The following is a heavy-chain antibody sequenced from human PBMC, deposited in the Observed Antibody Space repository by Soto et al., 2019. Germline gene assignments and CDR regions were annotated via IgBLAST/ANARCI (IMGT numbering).Heavy chain of an antibody. CDR2: IYYSGST. D-gene: IGHD3-10*01. J-gene: IGHJ3*02. V-gene: IGHV4-59*01. CDR3: ARGTLLVRGVINAFDI. CDR1: GGSISSYY. Sequence: SETLSLTCTVSGGSISSYYWSWIRQPPGKGLEWIGYIYYSGSTNYNPSLKSRVIISVDTTKSQCSLKLSSVTAADTSVYFCARGTLLVRGVINAFDIWGQGTMVTVSS.